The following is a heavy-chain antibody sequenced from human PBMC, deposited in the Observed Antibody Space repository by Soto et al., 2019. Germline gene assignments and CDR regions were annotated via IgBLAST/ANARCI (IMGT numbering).Heavy chain of an antibody. D-gene: IGHD6-13*01. Sequence: QVQLVQSGAEVKKPGASVKVSCKASGYTFTSYGISWVRQAPGQGLEWMGWISAYNGNTNYAQKLQGRVTMTTDTTSSTADMELRSLRSADTAVYYCARESSSSGHDYWGQGTLVTVSS. J-gene: IGHJ4*02. CDR1: GYTFTSYG. V-gene: IGHV1-18*01. CDR2: ISAYNGNT. CDR3: ARESSSSGHDY.